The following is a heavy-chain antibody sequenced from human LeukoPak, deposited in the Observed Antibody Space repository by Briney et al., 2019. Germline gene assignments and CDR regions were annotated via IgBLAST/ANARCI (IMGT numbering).Heavy chain of an antibody. Sequence: GGSLRLSCAASGFTFSSYEINWVRRAPGKGLEWVSYTDSSGSLIYYADSVKGRFTISRDNSKNTLYLQMNSLRAEDTAVYYCAKAIDYGDFSDYWGQGTLVTVSS. CDR3: AKAIDYGDFSDY. D-gene: IGHD4-17*01. CDR2: TDSSGSLI. V-gene: IGHV3-48*03. CDR1: GFTFSSYE. J-gene: IGHJ4*02.